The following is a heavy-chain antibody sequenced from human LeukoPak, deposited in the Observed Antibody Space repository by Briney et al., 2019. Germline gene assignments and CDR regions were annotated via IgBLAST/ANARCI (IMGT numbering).Heavy chain of an antibody. CDR1: GFTFRSYS. CDR2: ISSSSSYI. Sequence: GGSLRLSCAASGFTFRSYSMNWVRQAPGKGLEWVSSISSSSSYIYYADSVKGRFTISRDNAKNSLYLQMNSLRAEDTAVYYCARTYYYDSSGYYWFDPWGQGTLVTVSS. CDR3: ARTYYYDSSGYYWFDP. J-gene: IGHJ5*02. D-gene: IGHD3-22*01. V-gene: IGHV3-21*01.